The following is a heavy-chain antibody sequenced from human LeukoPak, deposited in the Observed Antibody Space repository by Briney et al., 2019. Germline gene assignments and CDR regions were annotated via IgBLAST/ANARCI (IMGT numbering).Heavy chain of an antibody. D-gene: IGHD3-10*01. CDR2: TSYEGSEK. CDR3: AKPSGPGSDGYIDY. J-gene: IGHJ4*02. Sequence: PGRSLRLSCAASGFTFSNYGMHWVRQAPGKGLEWVATTSYEGSEKYYADSVEGRFTISRDNSKNTPYLQMSSLRAEDTAVYYCAKPSGPGSDGYIDYWGQGTLVTVSS. CDR1: GFTFSNYG. V-gene: IGHV3-30*18.